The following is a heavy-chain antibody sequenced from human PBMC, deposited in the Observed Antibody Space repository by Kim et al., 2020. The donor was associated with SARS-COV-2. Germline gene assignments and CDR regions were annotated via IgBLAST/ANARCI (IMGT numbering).Heavy chain of an antibody. Sequence: GGSLRLSCAASGFTFSSYGMHWVRQAPGKGLEWVAVISYDGSNKYYADSVKGRFTISRDNSKNTLYLQMNSLRAEDTAVYYCAKDKGIAARPGGPRGYY. CDR3: AKDKGIAARPGGPRGYY. V-gene: IGHV3-30*18. CDR1: GFTFSSYG. D-gene: IGHD6-6*01. CDR2: ISYDGSNK. J-gene: IGHJ6*01.